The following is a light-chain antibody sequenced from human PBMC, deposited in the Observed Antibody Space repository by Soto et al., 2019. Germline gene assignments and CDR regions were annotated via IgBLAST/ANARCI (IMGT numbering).Light chain of an antibody. CDR1: ESVGNW. CDR2: AAT. CDR3: QQANSFPLS. J-gene: IGKJ4*01. V-gene: IGKV1D-12*01. Sequence: DIQMTQSPSSLSASVGDRITITCRAHESVGNWLARYQQKPGKAPKLLIYAATTLQSGVPSRFSGSRSGTVFSLTVISLQPEDFATYYCQQANSFPLSFGGGTKVEIK.